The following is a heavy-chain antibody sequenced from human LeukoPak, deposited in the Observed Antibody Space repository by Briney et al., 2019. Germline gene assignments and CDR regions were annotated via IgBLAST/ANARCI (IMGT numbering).Heavy chain of an antibody. D-gene: IGHD2-21*02. V-gene: IGHV3-9*01. CDR3: AKVICGGDCYSFDY. CDR1: GFTFDDYA. CDR2: ISWNSGSI. J-gene: IGHJ4*02. Sequence: QPGGSLRLSCAASGFTFDDYAMHWVRQAPGKGLEWVSGISWNSGSIGYADSVKGRFTISRDNAKNSLYLQMNSLRAEDTALYYCAKVICGGDCYSFDYWGQGTLVTVSS.